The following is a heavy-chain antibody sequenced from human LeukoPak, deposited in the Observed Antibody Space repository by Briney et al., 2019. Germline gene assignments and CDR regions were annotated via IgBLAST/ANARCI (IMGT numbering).Heavy chain of an antibody. V-gene: IGHV4-59*12. CDR2: IYYSGST. Sequence: SETLSLTCTVSGGSISSYYWSWIRQPPGKGLEWIGYIYYSGSTNYNPSLKSRVTISVDTSKNQFSLKLSSVTAADTAVYYCARDASSIAARSSDAFDIWGQGTMVTVSS. J-gene: IGHJ3*02. CDR3: ARDASSIAARSSDAFDI. D-gene: IGHD6-6*01. CDR1: GGSISSYY.